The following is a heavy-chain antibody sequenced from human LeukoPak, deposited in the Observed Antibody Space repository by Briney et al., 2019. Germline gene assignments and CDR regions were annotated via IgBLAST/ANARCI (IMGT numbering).Heavy chain of an antibody. V-gene: IGHV3-66*01. CDR1: GFIVSGNY. CDR2: L. Sequence: GGSLRLSCAASGFIVSGNYMTWVRQAPGKGLEWVSTLKGRFTISRDNSKNTLYLQMNSLRAEDTAVYYCARDNPEFRPVGMDVWGQGTTVTVSS. J-gene: IGHJ6*02. CDR3: ARDNPEFRPVGMDV. D-gene: IGHD4-17*01.